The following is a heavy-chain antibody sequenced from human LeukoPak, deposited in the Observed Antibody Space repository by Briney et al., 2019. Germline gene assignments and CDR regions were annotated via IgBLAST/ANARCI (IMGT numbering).Heavy chain of an antibody. Sequence: SVKVSCKASGGTFSSYAISWVRQAPGQGLEWMGRIIPILGIANYAQKFQGRVTITADKSTSTAYMELSSLRSEDTAVYYCARDGYCSGGSCYLKYYFDYWGQGTLVTVSS. CDR2: IIPILGIA. D-gene: IGHD2-15*01. CDR1: GGTFSSYA. J-gene: IGHJ4*02. V-gene: IGHV1-69*04. CDR3: ARDGYCSGGSCYLKYYFDY.